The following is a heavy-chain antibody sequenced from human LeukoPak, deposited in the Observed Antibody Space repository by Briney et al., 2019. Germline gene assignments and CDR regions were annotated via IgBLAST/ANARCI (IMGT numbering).Heavy chain of an antibody. V-gene: IGHV4-34*01. D-gene: IGHD3-10*01. J-gene: IGHJ4*02. CDR1: GGSFSGYY. CDR3: ARLAGGLWFGELTFDY. Sequence: SETLSLTCAVYGGSFSGYYWSWIRQPPGKGLEWIGEINHSGSTNYNPSLKSRVTISVDTSKNQFSLKLSSVTAADTAVYYCARLAGGLWFGELTFDYWGQGTLVTVSS. CDR2: INHSGST.